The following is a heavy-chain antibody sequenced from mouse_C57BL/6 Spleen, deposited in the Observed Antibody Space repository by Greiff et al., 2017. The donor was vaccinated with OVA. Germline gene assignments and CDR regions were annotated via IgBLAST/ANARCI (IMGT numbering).Heavy chain of an antibody. CDR2: ISYDGSN. CDR1: GYSITSGYY. V-gene: IGHV3-6*01. Sequence: EVHLVESGPGLVKPSQSLSLTCSVTGYSITSGYYWNWLRQFPGNKLEWMGYISYDGSNNYNPSLKNRISITRDTSKNQFFLKLNSVTTEDTATYYCARDLITTVAYFDVWGTGTTVTVSS. J-gene: IGHJ1*03. D-gene: IGHD1-1*01. CDR3: ARDLITTVAYFDV.